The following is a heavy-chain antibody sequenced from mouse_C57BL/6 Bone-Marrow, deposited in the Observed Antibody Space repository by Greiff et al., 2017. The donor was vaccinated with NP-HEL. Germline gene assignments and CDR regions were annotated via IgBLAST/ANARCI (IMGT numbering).Heavy chain of an antibody. CDR2: IDPENGDT. D-gene: IGHD1-1*01. J-gene: IGHJ2*01. CDR1: GFNIKDDY. V-gene: IGHV14-4*01. Sequence: EVQLQQSGAELVRPGASVKLSCTASGFNIKDDYMHWVKQRPEQGLEWIGWIDPENGDTESASKFQGKATITADTSSNTAYLQRSSLTSEDTAVYYGTTWYYGSGYFDYWGQGTTLTVSS. CDR3: TTWYYGSGYFDY.